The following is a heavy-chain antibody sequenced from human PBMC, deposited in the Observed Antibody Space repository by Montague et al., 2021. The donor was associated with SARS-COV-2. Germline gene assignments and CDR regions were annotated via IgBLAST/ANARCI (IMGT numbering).Heavy chain of an antibody. CDR2: IDFSANTI. D-gene: IGHD1-14*01. J-gene: IGHJ4*02. CDR3: ARDGPRHLPPSDLDY. Sequence: FLRLSCAASGFTFSNYEMNWVRQAPGKGLEWISYIDFSANTIYYADSVKGRFTISRDNAKNSLYLQMDSLGVEDTAIYYCARDGPRHLPPSDLDYWGRGTLVTVSS. CDR1: GFTFSNYE. V-gene: IGHV3-48*03.